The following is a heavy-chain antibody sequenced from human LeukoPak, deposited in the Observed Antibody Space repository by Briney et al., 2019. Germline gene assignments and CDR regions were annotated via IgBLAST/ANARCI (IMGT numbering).Heavy chain of an antibody. CDR3: ARVEGVNYDILTGYYLAEYFQH. CDR2: IYPGDSDT. J-gene: IGHJ1*01. CDR1: GYSFTSYW. V-gene: IGHV5-51*01. Sequence: GESLKISCKGSGYSFTSYWIGWVRQMPGKGLEWMGIIYPGDSDTRYSPSFQGQVTISADKSISTAYLQWSSLKASDTAMYYCARVEGVNYDILTGYYLAEYFQHWGRGTLVTVSS. D-gene: IGHD3-9*01.